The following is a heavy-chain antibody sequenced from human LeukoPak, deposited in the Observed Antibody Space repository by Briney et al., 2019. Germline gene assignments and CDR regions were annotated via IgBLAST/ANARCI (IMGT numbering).Heavy chain of an antibody. CDR1: GFTFSSYS. D-gene: IGHD6-13*01. CDR2: ISGSGGST. V-gene: IGHV3-23*01. J-gene: IGHJ3*02. Sequence: PGGSLRLSCAASGFTFSSYSMNWVRQAPGEGLEWVSAISGSGGSTYYADSVKGRFTISRDNSKNTLYLQMNSLRAEDTAVYYCAKDSSSWYETYAFDIWGQGTMVTVSS. CDR3: AKDSSSWYETYAFDI.